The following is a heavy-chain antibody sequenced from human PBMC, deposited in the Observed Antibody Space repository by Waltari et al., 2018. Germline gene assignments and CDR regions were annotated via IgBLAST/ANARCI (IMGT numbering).Heavy chain of an antibody. CDR3: ARDSRDYDFWSGYSNYFDY. J-gene: IGHJ4*02. V-gene: IGHV1-46*01. Sequence: QVQLVQSGAEVKKPGASVKVSCKASGYTFTSYYMHWVRQAPGQGLEWMGIINPSGGSTSYAQKFQGRVTMTRDTSTSTVYMELSSLRSEDTAVYYCARDSRDYDFWSGYSNYFDYWGQGTLVTVSS. D-gene: IGHD3-3*01. CDR2: INPSGGST. CDR1: GYTFTSYY.